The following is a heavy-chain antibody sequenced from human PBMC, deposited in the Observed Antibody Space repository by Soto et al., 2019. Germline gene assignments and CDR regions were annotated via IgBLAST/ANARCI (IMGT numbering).Heavy chain of an antibody. V-gene: IGHV3-11*01. CDR1: GFTFSDYY. Sequence: GGSLRLSCSASGFTFSDYYMSWIRQAPGKGLEWVSYISSPGSTIYYAHSVKGRFTISRDNAKNSLYLQMNSLRVEDTAVYYCATSPFFRMDVWGKGTTVTVSS. CDR2: ISSPGSTI. J-gene: IGHJ6*03. CDR3: ATSPFFRMDV.